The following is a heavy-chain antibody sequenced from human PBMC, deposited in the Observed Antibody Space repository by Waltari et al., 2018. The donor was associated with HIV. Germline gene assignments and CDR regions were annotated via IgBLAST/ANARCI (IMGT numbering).Heavy chain of an antibody. V-gene: IGHV3-48*03. CDR3: AATRYYYDSSGR. CDR2: ISDSGSTR. J-gene: IGHJ4*02. D-gene: IGHD3-22*01. Sequence: EVQVVESGGGLVQPGGSLRLSCASSGSTFRRYEMNWVRQAPGKGLEWLSYISDSGSTRYYADSVKGRFTISRDNAKNSLYLQMNSLRAEDTAVYYCAATRYYYDSSGRWGQGTLVTVSS. CDR1: GSTFRRYE.